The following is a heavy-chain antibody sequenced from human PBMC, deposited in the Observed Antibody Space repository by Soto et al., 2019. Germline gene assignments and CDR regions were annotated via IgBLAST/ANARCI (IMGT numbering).Heavy chain of an antibody. CDR3: ARTDPFRLWSGTYGDAFDI. D-gene: IGHD3-3*01. V-gene: IGHV4-61*02. Sequence: SETLSLTCTVSGGSISSGGYYWSWIRQPAGKGLEWIGRIYTSGSTNYNPSLKSRVTMSVDTSKNQFSLKLSSVTAADTAVYYCARTDPFRLWSGTYGDAFDIWGQGTMVTVSS. CDR1: GGSISSGGYY. J-gene: IGHJ3*02. CDR2: IYTSGST.